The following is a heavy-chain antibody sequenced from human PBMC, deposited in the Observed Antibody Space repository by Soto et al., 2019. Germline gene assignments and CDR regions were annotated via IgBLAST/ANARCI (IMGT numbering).Heavy chain of an antibody. V-gene: IGHV3-33*01. Sequence: PGGSLRLSCAASGFTFSSYGMHWVRQAPGKGLEWVVVIWYDGSNKYYADSVKGRFTISRDNSKNTLYLQMNSLRAEDTAVYYCARDPYGAYCSSNSCSYGMDVWGQGTTVTVSS. D-gene: IGHD2-2*01. J-gene: IGHJ6*02. CDR3: ARDPYGAYCSSNSCSYGMDV. CDR1: GFTFSSYG. CDR2: IWYDGSNK.